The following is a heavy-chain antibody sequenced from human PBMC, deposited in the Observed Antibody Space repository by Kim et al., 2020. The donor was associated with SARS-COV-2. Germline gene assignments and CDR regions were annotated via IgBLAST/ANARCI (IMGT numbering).Heavy chain of an antibody. J-gene: IGHJ4*02. CDR1: GFTFADYA. D-gene: IGHD1-26*01. CDR3: ARGRWELPH. V-gene: IGHV3-49*04. Sequence: GGSLRLSCTPSGFTFADYALTSVRQAPGKGLEWVGCIRSNAYGGTTEYAPSVEGRFIISRDDSKSIAYLQLNSLKTEDTGVYYCARGRWELPHWGQGTLV. CDR2: IRSNAYGGTT.